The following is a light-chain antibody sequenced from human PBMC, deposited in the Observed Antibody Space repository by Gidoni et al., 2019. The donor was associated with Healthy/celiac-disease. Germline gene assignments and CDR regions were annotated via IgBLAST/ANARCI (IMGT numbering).Light chain of an antibody. CDR3: QQYDSSPLFT. Sequence: EFVLPQSPGPLSLSPGERATLTCRASPSVSSSYLAWYQQKPGQAPRLLIYGASSRATGIPDRFSGSGSGTDFTLTISRLEPEDFAVYYCQQYDSSPLFTFGPGTKVDIK. V-gene: IGKV3-20*01. CDR2: GAS. J-gene: IGKJ3*01. CDR1: PSVSSSY.